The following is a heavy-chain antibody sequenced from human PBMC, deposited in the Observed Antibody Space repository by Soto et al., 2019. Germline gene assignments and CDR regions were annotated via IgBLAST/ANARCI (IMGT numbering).Heavy chain of an antibody. D-gene: IGHD1-26*01. J-gene: IGHJ4*02. CDR3: AKSQGGSGSYSSLDY. V-gene: IGHV3-23*01. CDR1: GFTFSSYW. CDR2: ISGSGGST. Sequence: GGSLRLSCAASGFTFSSYWMHWVRQAPGKGLEWVSAISGSGGSTYYADSVKGRFTISRDNSKNTLYLQMNSLRAEDTAVYYCAKSQGGSGSYSSLDYWGQGTLVTVSS.